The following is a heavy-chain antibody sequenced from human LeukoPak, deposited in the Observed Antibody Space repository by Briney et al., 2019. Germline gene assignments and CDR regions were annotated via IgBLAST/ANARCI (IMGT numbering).Heavy chain of an antibody. D-gene: IGHD1-26*01. CDR1: GFTFSRHS. CDR3: ARDNMGFDY. J-gene: IGHJ4*02. CDR2: ISGNSANI. V-gene: IGHV3-21*01. Sequence: GGSLGLSCAASGFTFSRHSMNWVRQAPGKGLEWVSFISGNSANIYYIDSVKGRFTTSRDNARNSLYLQMNSLRAEDTAVYYCARDNMGFDYWGQGTLVTVSS.